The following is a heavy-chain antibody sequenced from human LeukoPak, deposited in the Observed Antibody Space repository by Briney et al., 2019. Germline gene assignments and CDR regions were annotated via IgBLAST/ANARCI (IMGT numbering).Heavy chain of an antibody. Sequence: PSETLSLTCTVSGGSIGSYYYWSWIRQPAGKGLEWIGRIYTSDSTNYNPSLKRRLTMSLDTSKNQFSLKLTSVTASDTAQYYCARDTLLWFGEASPYYYYYGMDVWGQGTTVTVSS. V-gene: IGHV4-4*07. CDR3: ARDTLLWFGEASPYYYYYGMDV. J-gene: IGHJ6*02. CDR1: GGSIGSYYY. D-gene: IGHD3-10*01. CDR2: IYTSDST.